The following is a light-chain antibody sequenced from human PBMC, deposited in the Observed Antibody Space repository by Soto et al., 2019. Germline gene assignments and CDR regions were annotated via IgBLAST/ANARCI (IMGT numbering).Light chain of an antibody. CDR1: SSDVGGFNY. J-gene: IGLJ2*01. V-gene: IGLV2-14*01. CDR3: SSYTTSSPVV. Sequence: QSALTQPASVSGSPGQSITISCTGTSSDVGGFNYVSWYQQHPGKAPKLMIYEVRNRPSGVTNRFSGSKSGNTASLTISGLQAEDEADHYCSSYTTSSPVVFGGGTKLTVL. CDR2: EVR.